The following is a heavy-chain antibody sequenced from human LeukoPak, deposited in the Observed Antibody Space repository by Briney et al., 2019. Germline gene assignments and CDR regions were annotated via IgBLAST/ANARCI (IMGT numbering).Heavy chain of an antibody. Sequence: PGGSLRLSCAASGFTASSNYMSWVRQAPGKGLEWVSVIYSGGSTNYADSVKGRFTISRDNSKNTLYLQMNSLRAEDTAVYYCAKDRSDAFDIWGQGTMVTVSS. J-gene: IGHJ3*02. CDR1: GFTASSNY. V-gene: IGHV3-66*01. CDR2: IYSGGST. D-gene: IGHD1-26*01. CDR3: AKDRSDAFDI.